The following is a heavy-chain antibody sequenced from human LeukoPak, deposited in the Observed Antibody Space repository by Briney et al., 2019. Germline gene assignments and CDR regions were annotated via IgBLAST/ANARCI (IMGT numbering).Heavy chain of an antibody. Sequence: PGGSLRLSCSASGFTFSSYAMHWVRQAPGKGLEYVSAISSNGGSTYYADSVKGRFTISRDNSKNTLYLQMSSLRAEDTAVYYCVKGGAYTYGSSFDFWGQGILVTVSS. J-gene: IGHJ4*02. CDR3: VKGGAYTYGSSFDF. V-gene: IGHV3-64D*06. D-gene: IGHD5-18*01. CDR2: ISSNGGST. CDR1: GFTFSSYA.